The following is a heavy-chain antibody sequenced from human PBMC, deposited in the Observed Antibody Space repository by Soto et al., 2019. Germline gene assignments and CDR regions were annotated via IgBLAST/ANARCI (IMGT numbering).Heavy chain of an antibody. CDR1: GGTFSSYA. V-gene: IGHV1-69*13. CDR2: IIPIFGTA. Sequence: GASVKVSCKASGGTFSSYAISWVRQAPGQGPEWMGGIIPIFGTANYAQKFQGRVTITADESTSTAYMELSSLRSEDTAVYYCARVTGMLVVVAATHFSPWFDPWGQGTLVTVSS. J-gene: IGHJ5*02. CDR3: ARVTGMLVVVAATHFSPWFDP. D-gene: IGHD2-15*01.